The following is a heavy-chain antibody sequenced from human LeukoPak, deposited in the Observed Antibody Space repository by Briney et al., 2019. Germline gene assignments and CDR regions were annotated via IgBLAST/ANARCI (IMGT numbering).Heavy chain of an antibody. Sequence: PSETLSLTCTVSGASINAYYWSWIRQPPGKGLEWIGYIYYSGTTSYNPSLKTRVTISIDTSKNQFSLKLSSVTAADTAVYYCARVLRPMASQYYFDYWGQGTLVTVSS. J-gene: IGHJ4*02. V-gene: IGHV4-59*01. D-gene: IGHD3-10*01. CDR3: ARVLRPMASQYYFDY. CDR2: IYYSGTT. CDR1: GASINAYY.